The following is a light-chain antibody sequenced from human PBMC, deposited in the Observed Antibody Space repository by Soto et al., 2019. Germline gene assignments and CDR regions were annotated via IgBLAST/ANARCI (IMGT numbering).Light chain of an antibody. CDR3: QHYDGSPLT. CDR2: GAY. CDR1: QSINSAH. Sequence: EVILTQSPGTLSLSPGERGTLSCRASQSINSAHLVWYQQKPGQAPRLLIYGAYSRATGIPDRFSGSGSGTDFTLTISRLEPEDFAVYYCQHYDGSPLTFGGGTKVELK. J-gene: IGKJ4*01. V-gene: IGKV3-20*01.